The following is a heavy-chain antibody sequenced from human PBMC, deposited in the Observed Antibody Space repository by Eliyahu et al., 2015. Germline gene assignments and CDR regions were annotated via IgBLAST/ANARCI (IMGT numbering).Heavy chain of an antibody. D-gene: IGHD4-11*01. CDR3: AHTAVSPGYVMDV. Sequence: QITLKESGPTLVKPTQTLTLTCTFSGFSLXSSGVGVGVGWIRQPPGKALEWLALIYWDDDKRYSPSLKSRLTITEDTSKNQVVLTMTNMDPDHTATYYCAHTAVSPGYVMDVWGQGTTVTVSS. J-gene: IGHJ6*02. V-gene: IGHV2-5*02. CDR1: GFSLXSSGVGVG. CDR2: IYWDDDK.